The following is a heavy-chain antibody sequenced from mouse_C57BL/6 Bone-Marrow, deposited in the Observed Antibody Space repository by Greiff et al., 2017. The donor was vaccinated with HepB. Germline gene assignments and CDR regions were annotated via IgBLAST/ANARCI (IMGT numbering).Heavy chain of an antibody. CDR3: AAMAGETGHFDY. J-gene: IGHJ2*01. Sequence: VQLQESGAELVRPGASVKLSCKASGYTFTDYYINWVKQRPGQGLEWIARIYPGSGNTYYNEKFKGKATLTAEKSSSTAYMQLSSLTSEDSAVYFCAAMAGETGHFDYWGQGTTLTVSS. CDR2: IYPGSGNT. V-gene: IGHV1-76*01. CDR1: GYTFTDYY. D-gene: IGHD4-1*01.